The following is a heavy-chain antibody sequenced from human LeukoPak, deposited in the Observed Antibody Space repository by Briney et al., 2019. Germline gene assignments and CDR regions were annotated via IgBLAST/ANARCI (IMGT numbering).Heavy chain of an antibody. J-gene: IGHJ4*02. V-gene: IGHV3-7*03. CDR1: GFTFNSYW. D-gene: IGHD6-19*01. CDR2: IKQDGSDK. CDR3: ARYNSDWKTDDY. Sequence: AGGSLRLSCAASGFTFNSYWMTWVRQAPGKGLEWVADIKQDGSDKYYAGSVKGRFTISRDNAKNSLYLQMNSLRAEDTAVYFCARYNSDWKTDDYWGQGTLVTVSS.